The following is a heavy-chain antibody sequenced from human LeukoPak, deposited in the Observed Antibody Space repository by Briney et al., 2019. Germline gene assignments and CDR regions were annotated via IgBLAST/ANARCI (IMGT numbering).Heavy chain of an antibody. D-gene: IGHD5-12*01. CDR1: GDSVSGNSGT. CDR3: GRGWLKTGIEY. J-gene: IGHJ4*02. CDR2: TYYKSKWYN. V-gene: IGHV6-1*01. Sequence: SQTLSLTCGISGDSVSGNSGTWNWIRQSPSRGLERLGRTYYKSKWYNDYAVSVKSRITINPDTSNNQFSLQLDSVSPEDTAVYFCGRGWLKTGIEYWGQGTLVTVSS.